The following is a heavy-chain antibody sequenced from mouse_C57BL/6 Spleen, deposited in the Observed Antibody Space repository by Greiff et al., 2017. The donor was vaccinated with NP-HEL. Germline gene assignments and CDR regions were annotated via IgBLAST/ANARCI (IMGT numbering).Heavy chain of an antibody. CDR2: SRNKANDYTT. CDR3: ARDATGINWYFDV. V-gene: IGHV7-1*01. CDR1: GFTFSDFY. D-gene: IGHD4-1*01. Sequence: EVNVVESGGGLVQSGRSLRLSCATSGFTFSDFYMEWVRQAPGKGLEWIAASRNKANDYTTEYSASVKGRFIVSRDTSQSILYLQMNALRAEDTAIYYCARDATGINWYFDVWGTGTTVTVSS. J-gene: IGHJ1*03.